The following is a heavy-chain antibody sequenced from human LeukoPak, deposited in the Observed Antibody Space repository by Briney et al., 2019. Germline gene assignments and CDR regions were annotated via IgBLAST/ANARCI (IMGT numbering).Heavy chain of an antibody. D-gene: IGHD3-22*01. CDR3: ARGGRDYYDSSGPWDY. J-gene: IGHJ4*02. CDR2: IIPIFGTA. V-gene: IGHV1-69*01. CDR1: GGTFISYA. Sequence: GSSVKVSCKASGGTFISYAISWVRQVPGQGLEWMGGIIPIFGTANYAQKFQGRVTITADESTSTAYMELSSLRSEDTAVYYCARGGRDYYDSSGPWDYWGQGTLVTVSS.